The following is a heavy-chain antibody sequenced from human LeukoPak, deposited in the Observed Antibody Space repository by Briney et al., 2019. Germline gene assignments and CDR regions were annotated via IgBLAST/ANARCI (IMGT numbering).Heavy chain of an antibody. V-gene: IGHV3-53*01. D-gene: IGHD2-2*01. CDR3: AKDPLPEYQLLKYFQH. Sequence: GGSLRLSCAASGFTVSSNYMSWVRQAPGKGLEWVSVIYSGGSTYYADSVKGRFTISRDNSKNTLYLQMNSLRAEDTAVYYCAKDPLPEYQLLKYFQHWGQGTLVTVSS. J-gene: IGHJ1*01. CDR1: GFTVSSNY. CDR2: IYSGGST.